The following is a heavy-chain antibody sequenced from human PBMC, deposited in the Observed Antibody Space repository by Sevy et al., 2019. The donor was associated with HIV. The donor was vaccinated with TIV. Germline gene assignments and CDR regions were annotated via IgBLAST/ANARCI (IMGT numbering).Heavy chain of an antibody. Sequence: GESLKISCAASGFTFRTYSMNWVRQAPGKGLEWLSYISRSSRTIYYAVSVEGRFTISRDNAKNSLYLQINSLRAEDTAVYYCARAYSGGWPQGAWTDYWGQGTLVTVSS. CDR2: ISRSSRTI. CDR3: ARAYSGGWPQGAWTDY. D-gene: IGHD6-19*01. CDR1: GFTFRTYS. V-gene: IGHV3-48*01. J-gene: IGHJ4*02.